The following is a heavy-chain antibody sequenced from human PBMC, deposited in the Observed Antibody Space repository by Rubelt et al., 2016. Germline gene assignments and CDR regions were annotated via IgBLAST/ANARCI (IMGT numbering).Heavy chain of an antibody. D-gene: IGHD2-2*01. CDR2: ISGSGGST. V-gene: IGHV3-23*04. J-gene: IGHJ5*02. CDR3: GRELSSPANGGA. CDR1: GFTFSSYA. Sequence: EVQLVESGGGLVQPGGSLRLSCAASGFTFSSYAMSWVRQAPGKGLEWVSAISGSGGSTYYADSVKGRFTISRDNSKNTLYLQMKSLGAEETAVYYCGRELSSPANGGAWGQGTLVTVSS.